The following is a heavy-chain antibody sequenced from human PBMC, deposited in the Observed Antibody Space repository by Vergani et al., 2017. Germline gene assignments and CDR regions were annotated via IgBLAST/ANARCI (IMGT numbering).Heavy chain of an antibody. J-gene: IGHJ3*02. V-gene: IGHV3-23*01. D-gene: IGHD4-17*01. Sequence: EVQLLESGGDLVQPGGSLRLSCAASGFTFNHYAMNWVRQAPGKGLEWVSGISGSGGSTYYAGSVKGRFTISRDSSKNTLYLQMNSLSAGDTAVYHCARPSAPGDYDALDIWGQGTMVTVSS. CDR3: ARPSAPGDYDALDI. CDR2: ISGSGGST. CDR1: GFTFNHYA.